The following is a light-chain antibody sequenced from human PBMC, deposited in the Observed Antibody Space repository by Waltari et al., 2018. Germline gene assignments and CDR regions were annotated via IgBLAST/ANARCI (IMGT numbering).Light chain of an antibody. J-gene: IGLJ2*01. CDR2: EVS. CDR3: SSYTSSSTLG. CDR1: SSDVGGYNY. Sequence: QSALTQPASVSGSPGQSITISCTGTSSDVGGYNYASWYQQHPGKAPKLMIYEVSNRPSGVSNRFSGSKSGNTASLTISGLRAEDEADYYCSSYTSSSTLGFGGGTKLTVL. V-gene: IGLV2-14*01.